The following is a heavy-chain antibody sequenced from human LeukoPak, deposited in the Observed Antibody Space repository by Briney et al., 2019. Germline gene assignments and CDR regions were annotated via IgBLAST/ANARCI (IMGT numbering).Heavy chain of an antibody. CDR1: GGSISSYY. V-gene: IGHV4-59*01. Sequence: SETLSLTCTVSGGSISSYYWSWIRQHPGKGLEWIGYIYYSGSTNYNPSLKSRVTISVDTSKNQFSLKLSSVTAADTAVYYCARVKGALDAFDIWGQGTMVTVSS. CDR3: ARVKGALDAFDI. D-gene: IGHD3-16*01. CDR2: IYYSGST. J-gene: IGHJ3*02.